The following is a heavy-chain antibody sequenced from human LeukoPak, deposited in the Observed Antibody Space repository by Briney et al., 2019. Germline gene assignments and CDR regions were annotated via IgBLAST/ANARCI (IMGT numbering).Heavy chain of an antibody. D-gene: IGHD4/OR15-4a*01. Sequence: SVKVSCKASGGTFSSYTISWVRQAPGQGLEWMGRIIPILGIANYAQRFQSRVTITADKSTSTAYMELSSLRSEDTAVYYCAGGDHGKPNRLDYWGQGTLVTVSS. V-gene: IGHV1-69*02. CDR3: AGGDHGKPNRLDY. CDR1: GGTFSSYT. CDR2: IIPILGIA. J-gene: IGHJ4*02.